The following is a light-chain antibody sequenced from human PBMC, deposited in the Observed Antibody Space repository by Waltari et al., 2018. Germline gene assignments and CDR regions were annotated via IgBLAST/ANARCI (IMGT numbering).Light chain of an antibody. CDR1: SSDIGTYNF. V-gene: IGLV2-8*01. CDR3: SSYTDTNSFV. J-gene: IGLJ1*01. Sequence: QSALAQPPSASGSPGQSVTISCTGASSDIGTYNFVSWYQQHPCKAPTLIIYEVSTRPSGVRARFAGSKYGNTASLTASGLQTEDEADYYCSSYTDTNSFVCGTGTKVTVL. CDR2: EVS.